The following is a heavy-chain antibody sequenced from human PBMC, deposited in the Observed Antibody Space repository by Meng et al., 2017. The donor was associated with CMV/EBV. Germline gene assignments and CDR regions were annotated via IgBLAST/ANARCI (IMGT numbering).Heavy chain of an antibody. V-gene: IGHV3-30-3*01. CDR2: ISYGGINT. CDR3: ARERGASVVAAARGYFYYGMDV. J-gene: IGHJ6*02. Sequence: GESLKISCAASGFTFSSYAMHWVRQAPGKGLEWVAVISYGGINTYHADPVRGRFTISRDNSKNTVYLQMNSLRADDTAVYYCARERGASVVAAARGYFYYGMDVWGQGTTVTVSS. CDR1: GFTFSSYA. D-gene: IGHD2-15*01.